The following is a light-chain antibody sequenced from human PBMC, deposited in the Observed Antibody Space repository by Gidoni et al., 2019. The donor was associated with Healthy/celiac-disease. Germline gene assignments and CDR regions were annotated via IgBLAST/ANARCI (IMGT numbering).Light chain of an antibody. CDR2: QDS. CDR3: QAWDSSTAV. J-gene: IGLJ2*01. Sequence: SYKLTQPPSVSVSPGQTASITCSGAKLGDKYACWYQQKPGQSPVLVIYQDSKRPSGIPERFSGSNSGNTATLTISGTQAMDEADYYCQAWDSSTAVFGGGTKLTVL. V-gene: IGLV3-1*01. CDR1: KLGDKY.